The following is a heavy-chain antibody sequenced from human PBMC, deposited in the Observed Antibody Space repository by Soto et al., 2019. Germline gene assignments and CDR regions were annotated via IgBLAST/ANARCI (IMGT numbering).Heavy chain of an antibody. CDR2: INAGNGNT. CDR3: ARDLVPGYTGFSDY. CDR1: GYTFTSYA. J-gene: IGHJ4*02. Sequence: ASVKVSCKASGYTFTSYAIHWVRQAPGQRLEWMGWINAGNGNTKYSQKFQGRVTITRDTSASTAYMELRSLTSDDTAVYYCARDLVPGYTGFSDYWGQGTLVTVSS. V-gene: IGHV1-3*01. D-gene: IGHD5-12*01.